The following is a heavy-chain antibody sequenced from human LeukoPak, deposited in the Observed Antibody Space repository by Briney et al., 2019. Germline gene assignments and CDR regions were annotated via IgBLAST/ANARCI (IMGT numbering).Heavy chain of an antibody. J-gene: IGHJ4*02. CDR3: ARHGYDFGDTGGL. Sequence: PSETLSLTCSPSGASISGSRYFWGWIRQPPGKGLDWIGTISYTGDTYYSPSLKSRLTMSLDTSKNQFSLKLTSVTAADTAVYYCARHGYDFGDTGGLWGQGTLVTVSS. D-gene: IGHD4-17*01. V-gene: IGHV4-39*07. CDR2: ISYTGDT. CDR1: GASISGSRYF.